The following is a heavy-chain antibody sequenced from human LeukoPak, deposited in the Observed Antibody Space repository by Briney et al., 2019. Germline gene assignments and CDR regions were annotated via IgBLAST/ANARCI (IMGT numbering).Heavy chain of an antibody. CDR2: ISSSSSYI. CDR1: GFTFSSYW. CDR3: ARDSITIFGVVTF. Sequence: PGGSLRLSCAASGFTFSSYWMHWVRQAPGKGLGWVSSISSSSSYIYYADSVKGRFTISRDNAKNSLYLQMNSLRAEDTAVYYCARDSITIFGVVTFWGQGTLVTVSS. D-gene: IGHD3-3*01. J-gene: IGHJ4*02. V-gene: IGHV3-21*04.